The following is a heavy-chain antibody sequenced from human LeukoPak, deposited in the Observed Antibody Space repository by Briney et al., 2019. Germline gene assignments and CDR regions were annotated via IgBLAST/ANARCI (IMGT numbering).Heavy chain of an antibody. CDR1: GGSISSYY. D-gene: IGHD2-15*01. V-gene: IGHV4-4*07. CDR2: IYTSGST. J-gene: IGHJ6*03. Sequence: KPSETLSLTCTVSGGSISSYYWSWIRQPAGKGLEWIGRIYTSGSTNYNPSLKSRVTMSVDTSKNQFSLKLSSVTAADTAVYYCARDGYCSGGSCSYYYYYMDVWGKGTTVTVSS. CDR3: ARDGYCSGGSCSYYYYYMDV.